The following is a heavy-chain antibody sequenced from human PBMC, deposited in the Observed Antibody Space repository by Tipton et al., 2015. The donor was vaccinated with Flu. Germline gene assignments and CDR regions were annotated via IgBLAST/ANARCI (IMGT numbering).Heavy chain of an antibody. V-gene: IGHV4-39*07. CDR3: ARPHTPYFYGMDV. J-gene: IGHJ6*02. D-gene: IGHD2-2*02. CDR2: IYYTGTT. Sequence: TLSLTCTASGGSINSDSYYWGWIRQTPGKGLQWIGSIYYTGTTSYNPSLQGRVTISADRSKNQFSLEMSSLTAADTAVYYCARPHTPYFYGMDVWGQGTTVTVSS. CDR1: GGSINSDSYY.